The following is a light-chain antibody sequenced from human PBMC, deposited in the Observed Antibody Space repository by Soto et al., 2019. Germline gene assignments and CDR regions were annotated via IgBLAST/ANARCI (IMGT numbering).Light chain of an antibody. V-gene: IGKV1-39*01. CDR1: QSISDH. CDR3: QQRYSSTPT. Sequence: DIQMTQSPSSLSASVEDRVIITCRASQSISDHLNWYQQKPGKAPKLLIFAASSLQSGVPSRFSVSRSGPDFTLTISRLQHEDFATYYCQQRYSSTPTFGQGTKVDIK. CDR2: AAS. J-gene: IGKJ1*01.